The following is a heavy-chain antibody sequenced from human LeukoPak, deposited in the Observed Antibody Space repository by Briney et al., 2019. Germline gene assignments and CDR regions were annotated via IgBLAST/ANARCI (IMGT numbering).Heavy chain of an antibody. D-gene: IGHD2-15*01. CDR2: IKQDGSEK. CDR3: ERCSNNYYYYMDV. V-gene: IGHV3-7*01. CDR1: GFTFSSYW. Sequence: GGSLRLSCAASGFTFSSYWMSWVRQAPGKGLEWVANIKQDGSEKYYVDSVKGRFTISRDNAKNSLYLQMNSLRAEDTAVYYCERCSNNYYYYMDVWGKGTTVTVSS. J-gene: IGHJ6*03.